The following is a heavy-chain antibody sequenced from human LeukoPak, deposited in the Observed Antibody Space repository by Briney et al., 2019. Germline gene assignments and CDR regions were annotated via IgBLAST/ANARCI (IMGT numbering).Heavy chain of an antibody. CDR1: GGTFSSYA. D-gene: IGHD3-3*01. CDR3: AREAPRQRIFGVVIIQGHGAFDI. J-gene: IGHJ3*02. CDR2: IIPIFGTA. Sequence: SVKVSCKASGGTFSSYAISWVRQAPGQGLEWMGGIIPIFGTANYAQKFQGRVTITADESTSTAYMELSSLRSEDTAVYYCAREAPRQRIFGVVIIQGHGAFDIWGQGTMVTVSS. V-gene: IGHV1-69*13.